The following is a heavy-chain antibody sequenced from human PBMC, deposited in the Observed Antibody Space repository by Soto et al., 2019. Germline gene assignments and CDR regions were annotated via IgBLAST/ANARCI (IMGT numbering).Heavy chain of an antibody. CDR3: AREVFYSGWFVY. J-gene: IGHJ4*02. Sequence: PSETLSLTCTVSGGSISGYYWSWIRQPPGKGLEWIGYISYSGSTNYNPSLKNRVTISVDTSKNQFSLKLSSVTAADTAVYYCAREVFYSGWFVYWGLGTLVTVSS. CDR1: GGSISGYY. D-gene: IGHD6-19*01. V-gene: IGHV4-59*01. CDR2: ISYSGST.